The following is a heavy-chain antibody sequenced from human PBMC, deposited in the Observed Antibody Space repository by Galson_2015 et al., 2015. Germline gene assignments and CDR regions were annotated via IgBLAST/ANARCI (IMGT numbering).Heavy chain of an antibody. CDR1: GHTFTGYY. Sequence: SVKVSCKASGHTFTGYYMHWVRQAPGQGLEWMGWINPNSGGTNYAQKFQGWVTMTRDTSISTAYMELSRLRSDDTAVYYCARDEYGSGSYYTYWGQGTLVTVSS. J-gene: IGHJ4*02. V-gene: IGHV1-2*04. CDR3: ARDEYGSGSYYTY. D-gene: IGHD3-10*01. CDR2: INPNSGGT.